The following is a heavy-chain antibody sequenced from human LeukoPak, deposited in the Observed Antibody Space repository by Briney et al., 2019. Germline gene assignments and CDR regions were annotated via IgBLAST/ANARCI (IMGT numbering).Heavy chain of an antibody. CDR2: IWFDGSKK. Sequence: GGSLRLSCAASGFAFSSYGMYWVRQAPGKGLEWVAVIWFDGSKKYYADSVKGRFTISGDNSKNTLYLQMNSLRAEDTALYHCAKDPNGDYIGAFDMWGQGTMVTVSS. D-gene: IGHD4-17*01. CDR3: AKDPNGDYIGAFDM. V-gene: IGHV3-33*06. J-gene: IGHJ3*02. CDR1: GFAFSSYG.